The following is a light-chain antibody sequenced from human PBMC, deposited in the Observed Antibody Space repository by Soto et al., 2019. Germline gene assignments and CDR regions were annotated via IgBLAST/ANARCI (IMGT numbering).Light chain of an antibody. CDR3: SSYTTSSTVV. J-gene: IGLJ3*02. CDR1: SGDVGGYNY. CDR2: EVT. Sequence: QSVLTQPASVSGSPGQSITISCAGTSGDVGGYNYVSWYQQHPGKAPKLMIYEVTRRPSGISNRFSGSKSGNTASLTISTLQAEDEAEYYCSSYTTSSTVVFGAGTKLTVL. V-gene: IGLV2-14*01.